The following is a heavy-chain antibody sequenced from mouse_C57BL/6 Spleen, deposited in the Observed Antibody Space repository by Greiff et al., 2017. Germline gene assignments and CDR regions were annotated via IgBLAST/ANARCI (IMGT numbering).Heavy chain of an antibody. CDR1: GYAFSSSW. Sequence: QVQLKESGPELVKPGASVKISCKASGYAFSSSWMNWVKQRPGKGLEWIGRIYPGDGDTNYNGKFKGKDTLTADKSSSTAYMQLSSLTSEDSAVYFCARGNYAMDYWGQGTSVTVSS. CDR3: ARGNYAMDY. CDR2: IYPGDGDT. V-gene: IGHV1-82*01. J-gene: IGHJ4*01.